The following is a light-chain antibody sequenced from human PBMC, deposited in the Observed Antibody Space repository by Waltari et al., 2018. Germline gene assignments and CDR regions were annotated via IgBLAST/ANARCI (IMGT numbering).Light chain of an antibody. Sequence: CRTSQSVSSYLACYQQKPGQAPRLLIYDASNRATGIPARFSGSGSGTDFTLTISSLEPEDFAVYYCQQRIDWPLTFGGGTKVKIK. V-gene: IGKV3-11*01. CDR2: DAS. CDR3: QQRIDWPLT. CDR1: QSVSSY. J-gene: IGKJ4*01.